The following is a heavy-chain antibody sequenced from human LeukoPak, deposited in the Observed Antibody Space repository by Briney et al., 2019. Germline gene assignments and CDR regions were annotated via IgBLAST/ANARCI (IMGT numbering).Heavy chain of an antibody. J-gene: IGHJ4*02. CDR1: GYTFTSYG. CDR3: VLHASSDVDPFDY. V-gene: IGHV1-69*13. CDR2: IIPIFGTA. D-gene: IGHD6-6*01. Sequence: SVTVSCKASGYTFTSYGISWVRQAPGQGLEWMGGIIPIFGTANYAQKFQGRVTITADESTSTAYMELSSLRSEDTAVYYCVLHASSDVDPFDYWGQGTLVTVSS.